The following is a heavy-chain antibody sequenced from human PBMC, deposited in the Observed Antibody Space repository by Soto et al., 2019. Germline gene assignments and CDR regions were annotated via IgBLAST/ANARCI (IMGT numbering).Heavy chain of an antibody. CDR1: GVSISSGY. V-gene: IGHV4-59*01. J-gene: IGHJ6*03. Sequence: SETLSLTCIVSGVSISSGYCTWIRQSPGKGLEWIGYISHSGLRHYRASLQSRLTMSVETSKNQFSLNLTSVTAADTAIYYCAGGGSIVVATRRLMDVWGKGTTVTVSS. D-gene: IGHD3-22*01. CDR3: AGGGSIVVATRRLMDV. CDR2: ISHSGLR.